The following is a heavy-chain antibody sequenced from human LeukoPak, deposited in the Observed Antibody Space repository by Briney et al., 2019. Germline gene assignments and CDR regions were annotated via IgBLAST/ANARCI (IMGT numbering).Heavy chain of an antibody. V-gene: IGHV4-4*07. CDR2: IYTSGST. Sequence: SETLSLTCTVSGGSISSYYWSWIRQPAGKGLEWIGRIYTSGSTNYNPSLKSRVTISVDKSKNQFSLKLSSVTAADTAVYYCVGSGYYYAEYFQHWGQGTLVTVPS. CDR1: GGSISSYY. J-gene: IGHJ1*01. CDR3: VGSGYYYAEYFQH. D-gene: IGHD3-22*01.